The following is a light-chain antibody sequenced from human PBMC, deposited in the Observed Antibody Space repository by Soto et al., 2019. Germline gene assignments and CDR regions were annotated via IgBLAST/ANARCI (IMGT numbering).Light chain of an antibody. CDR3: XQSYSXPPA. J-gene: IGKJ1*01. V-gene: IGKV1-39*01. CDR2: AAS. CDR1: RNIHSY. Sequence: DIQMTQSPSSLSASVGDRVTITCRASRNIHSYLNWYQQKPGQAPKLLIYAASSLQSGVPSRFSGSGSETDFTLTISSLXXXXXXXXXCXQSYSXPPAFGQGTKV.